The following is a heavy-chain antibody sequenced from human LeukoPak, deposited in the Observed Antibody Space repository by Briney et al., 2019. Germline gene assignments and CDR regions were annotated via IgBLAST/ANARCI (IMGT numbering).Heavy chain of an antibody. CDR3: ARGDDYFDY. D-gene: IGHD3-16*01. CDR1: GFTFSSYG. CDR2: IYSGGST. V-gene: IGHV3-66*01. Sequence: GGSLRLSCAASGFTFSSYGMHWVRQAPGKGLEWVSVIYSGGSTYYADSVKGRFTISRDNSKNTLYLQMNSLRAEDTAVYYCARGDDYFDYWGQGTLVTVSS. J-gene: IGHJ4*02.